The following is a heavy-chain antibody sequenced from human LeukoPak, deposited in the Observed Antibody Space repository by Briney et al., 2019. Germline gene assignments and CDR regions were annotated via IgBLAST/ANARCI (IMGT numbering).Heavy chain of an antibody. CDR3: AKDISYCGGDCNWFDP. J-gene: IGHJ5*02. CDR1: ESGFTFSTYA. CDR2: ISGSGGSR. D-gene: IGHD2-21*02. V-gene: IGHV3-23*01. Sequence: PGGSLRLSCAASESGFTFSTYAVSWVRQAPGKGLEWVSAISGSGGSRYYADSVKGRFTISRDNSKNTLYLQMNSLRAEDTAVNYCAKDISYCGGDCNWFDPWGQGTLVTVSS.